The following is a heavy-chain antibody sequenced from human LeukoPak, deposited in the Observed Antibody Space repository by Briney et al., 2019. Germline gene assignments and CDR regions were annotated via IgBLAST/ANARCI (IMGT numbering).Heavy chain of an antibody. J-gene: IGHJ4*02. D-gene: IGHD6-13*01. CDR3: ARHRGGSSSSWYTIFDY. V-gene: IGHV4-38-2*02. CDR1: GYSISSGYY. Sequence: SETLSLTCTVSGYSISSGYYWGWIRQPPGKGLEWIGSIYHSGSTYYNPSLKSRVTISVDTSKNQFSLKLSSVTAADTAVYYCARHRGGSSSSWYTIFDYWGQGTLVTVSS. CDR2: IYHSGST.